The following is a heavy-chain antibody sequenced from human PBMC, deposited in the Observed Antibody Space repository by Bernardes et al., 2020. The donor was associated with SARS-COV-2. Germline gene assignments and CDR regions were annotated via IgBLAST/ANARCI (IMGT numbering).Heavy chain of an antibody. Sequence: SVKVSCKASGITFTSSAVQWVRQARGQRLEWMGWIDVDGGGTNYAQKFQERVTITWDVSTRTAYMDLSSLRSEDTAVYYCAAGTNWFDHWGQGTLLTVSS. CDR3: AAGTNWFDH. V-gene: IGHV1-58*01. D-gene: IGHD2-8*01. CDR1: GITFTSSA. CDR2: IDVDGGGT. J-gene: IGHJ5*02.